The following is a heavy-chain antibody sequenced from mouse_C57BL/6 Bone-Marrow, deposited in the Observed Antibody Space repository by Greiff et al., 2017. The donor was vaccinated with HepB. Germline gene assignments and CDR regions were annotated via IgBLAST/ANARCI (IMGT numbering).Heavy chain of an antibody. D-gene: IGHD2-5*01. CDR3: TTPSNYERFWFAY. CDR2: IDPEDGDT. V-gene: IGHV14-1*01. CDR1: GFNIKDYY. J-gene: IGHJ3*01. Sequence: VQLQQSGAELVRPGASVKLSCTASGFNIKDYYMHWVKQRPEQGLEWIGRIDPEDGDTDYAPKFQGKATMTADTSSNTAYLQLSSLTSEDTAVYYCTTPSNYERFWFAYWGQGTLVTVSA.